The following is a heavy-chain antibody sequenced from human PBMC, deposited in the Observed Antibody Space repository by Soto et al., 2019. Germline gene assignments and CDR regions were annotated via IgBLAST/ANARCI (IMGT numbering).Heavy chain of an antibody. CDR3: AKDYLRSSGND. CDR2: IIGSGGST. D-gene: IGHD5-12*01. V-gene: IGHV3-23*01. Sequence: XGSLRLSGAAAGFTFSSYSMSWVRQAPGKGLEWVSAIIGSGGSTYYADSVKGRFTISRDNSKNTLYLQMSSLRAEDTAVYYCAKDYLRSSGNDWGQGTLVTVSS. J-gene: IGHJ4*02. CDR1: GFTFSSYS.